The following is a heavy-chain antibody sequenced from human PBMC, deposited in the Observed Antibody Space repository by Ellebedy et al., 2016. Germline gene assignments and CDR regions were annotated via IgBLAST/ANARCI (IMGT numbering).Heavy chain of an antibody. V-gene: IGHV1-3*01. CDR1: GYTFSSYA. Sequence: ASVKVSCKASGYTFSSYAVHWVRQAPGQRLEWMGWINVGNGNTKYPQKFQGRVTITRDTSASTAYMELSGLRSEDTAVYYCATEVIAAAAKQPNFDYWGQGTLVTVSS. D-gene: IGHD6-13*01. CDR3: ATEVIAAAAKQPNFDY. J-gene: IGHJ4*02. CDR2: INVGNGNT.